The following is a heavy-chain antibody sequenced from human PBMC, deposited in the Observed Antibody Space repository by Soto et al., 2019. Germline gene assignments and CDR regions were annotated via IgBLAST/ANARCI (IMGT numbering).Heavy chain of an antibody. CDR3: TRIYCTTTSCFINGMDV. CDR2: ISHSGDT. V-gene: IGHV4-38-2*01. Sequence: TSETLSLTCAVSGCVITNGYHWGWIRQPPGKELEWIGTISHSGDTYYNPSLKSRVTISIDTAKNHLSLILSSVTAADTATYYCTRIYCTTTSCFINGMDVWGQGTTVTVS. CDR1: GCVITNGYH. D-gene: IGHD2-2*01. J-gene: IGHJ6*02.